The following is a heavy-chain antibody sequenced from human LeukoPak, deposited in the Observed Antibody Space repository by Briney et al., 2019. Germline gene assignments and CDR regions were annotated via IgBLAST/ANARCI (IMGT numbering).Heavy chain of an antibody. D-gene: IGHD6-13*01. Sequence: GGSLRLSCAASGFTFSSYAMSWVRQAPGKGLEWVSAIRGSGDSTYYADSVKGRFTISRDNSKNTLYLQVNSLRVEDTAVYYCAKRFRGSSGLYYFDYWGQGTLVTVSS. CDR3: AKRFRGSSGLYYFDY. J-gene: IGHJ4*02. V-gene: IGHV3-23*01. CDR2: IRGSGDST. CDR1: GFTFSSYA.